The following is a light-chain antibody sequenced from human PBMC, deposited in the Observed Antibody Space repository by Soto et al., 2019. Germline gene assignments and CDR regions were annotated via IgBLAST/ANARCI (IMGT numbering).Light chain of an antibody. V-gene: IGLV2-14*03. CDR2: DVS. J-gene: IGLJ2*01. Sequence: QSVLTQPASVSGSPGQSITVSCIGTSSDIGGYNYVSWYQQHPGKAPKLMIHDVSNQPSGVSDRFSGSKSGNTASLTISGLQVDDEAYYYCSSYTSSNTQVFGGGTKLTVL. CDR3: SSYTSSNTQV. CDR1: SSDIGGYNY.